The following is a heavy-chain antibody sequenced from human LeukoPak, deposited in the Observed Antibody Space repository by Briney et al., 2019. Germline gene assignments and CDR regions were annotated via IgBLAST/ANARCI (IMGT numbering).Heavy chain of an antibody. V-gene: IGHV1-2*02. Sequence: ASVKVSCKASGYTFTGYYMHWVRQAPGQGLEWMGWINPNSGGTNYAQKFQGRVAMTRDTSISTAYMELSRLRSDDTAVYYCARDPYYYASSGYMVAYWGQGTLVTVSS. J-gene: IGHJ4*01. CDR2: INPNSGGT. CDR3: ARDPYYYASSGYMVAY. CDR1: GYTFTGYY. D-gene: IGHD3-22*01.